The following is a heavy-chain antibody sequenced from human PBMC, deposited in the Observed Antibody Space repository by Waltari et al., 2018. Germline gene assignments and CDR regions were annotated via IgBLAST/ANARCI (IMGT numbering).Heavy chain of an antibody. CDR1: GYSFTSYW. CDR3: ARHGSPGVFPYDAFDI. V-gene: IGHV5-51*01. J-gene: IGHJ3*02. Sequence: EVQLVQSGAEVKKPGESLKISCKGSGYSFTSYWIGWVRQMPGKGLEWMGMIYPGDSDTRYSPSVQGQVTISADKASSTAYLQWSSLKASDTAMYYCARHGSPGVFPYDAFDIWGQGTMVTVSS. D-gene: IGHD6-13*01. CDR2: IYPGDSDT.